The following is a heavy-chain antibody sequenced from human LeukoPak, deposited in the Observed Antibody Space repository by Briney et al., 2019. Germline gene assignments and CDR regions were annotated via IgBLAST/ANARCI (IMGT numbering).Heavy chain of an antibody. V-gene: IGHV3-21*01. D-gene: IGHD2-2*02. J-gene: IGHJ6*03. Sequence: GGSLRLSXAASGFTFSSYSMNWVRQAPGKGLEWVSSISSSSSYIYYADSVKGRFTISRDNAKNSLYLQMNSLRAEDTAVYYCARDRFGAAAIPGLYYYYYYMDVWGKGTTVTVSS. CDR1: GFTFSSYS. CDR2: ISSSSSYI. CDR3: ARDRFGAAAIPGLYYYYYYMDV.